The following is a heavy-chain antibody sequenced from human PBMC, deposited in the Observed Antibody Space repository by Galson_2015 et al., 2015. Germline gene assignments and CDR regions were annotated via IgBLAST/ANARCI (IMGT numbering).Heavy chain of an antibody. J-gene: IGHJ4*02. CDR1: GSTFSSYW. CDR2: IKQDGSEK. Sequence: SLRLPCAASGSTFSSYWMSWVRQAPGTGLEWVANIKQDGSEKYYVDSVKGRFTISRDNAKNSLYLQMNSLRAEDTAVYYCARDVGGGDCPGYWGQGTLVTVSS. CDR3: ARDVGGGDCPGY. V-gene: IGHV3-7*01. D-gene: IGHD2-21*02.